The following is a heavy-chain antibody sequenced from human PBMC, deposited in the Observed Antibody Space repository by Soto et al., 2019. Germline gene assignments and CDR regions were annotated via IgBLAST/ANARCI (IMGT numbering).Heavy chain of an antibody. Sequence: SETLSLTCTVSGGSISSCYWSWIRQPPGKGLEWIGYIYYSGSTNYNPSLKSRVTISVDTSKNQFSLKLSSVTAADTAVYYCARQGGLSWFSFDIWGQGTMVTVSS. J-gene: IGHJ3*02. D-gene: IGHD3-9*01. CDR3: ARQGGLSWFSFDI. CDR1: GGSISSCY. V-gene: IGHV4-59*08. CDR2: IYYSGST.